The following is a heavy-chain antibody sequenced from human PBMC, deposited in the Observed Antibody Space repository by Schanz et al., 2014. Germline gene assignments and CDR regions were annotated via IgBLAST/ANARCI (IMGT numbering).Heavy chain of an antibody. CDR1: GFGFDDYA. V-gene: IGHV3-20*04. J-gene: IGHJ3*01. CDR2: MIGSGSSV. CDR3: ARDYESALSSPRHDAFDV. D-gene: IGHD3-22*01. Sequence: EVQLVESGGGVVRPGGSLRLSCAASGFGFDDYAMSWVRQAPGKGLEWVSRMIGSGSSVFYADSVKGRFTISRDNSKNALYLQINTVRAEDPAVYFCARDYESALSSPRHDAFDVWGQGTVVTVSS.